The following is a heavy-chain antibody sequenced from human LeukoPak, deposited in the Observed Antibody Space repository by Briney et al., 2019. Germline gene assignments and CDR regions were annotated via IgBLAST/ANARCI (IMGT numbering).Heavy chain of an antibody. D-gene: IGHD5-12*01. CDR2: INTNTGNP. J-gene: IGHJ5*02. Sequence: ASVKVSCKASGYTFTSYAMNWVRQAPGQGLEWMGWINTNTGNPTYAQGFTGRFVFSLDTSVSTAYLQISSLKAEDTAVYYCARHPRGYDTSWFDPWGQGTLVTVSS. CDR1: GYTFTSYA. V-gene: IGHV7-4-1*02. CDR3: ARHPRGYDTSWFDP.